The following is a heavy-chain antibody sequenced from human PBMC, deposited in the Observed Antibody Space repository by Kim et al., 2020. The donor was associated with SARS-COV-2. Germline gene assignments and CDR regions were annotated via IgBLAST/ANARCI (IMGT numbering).Heavy chain of an antibody. V-gene: IGHV3-9*01. J-gene: IGHJ4*02. CDR1: GFIFEDHA. Sequence: GGSLRLSCATSGFIFEDHAMHWVRQAPGKGPEWVAGISWNSGHIDYAGSVKGRLTISRDNTKNSLNLQIDSLRPEDTALYYCVKAVRASVIGWYFEDWGQEPRVTFSP. CDR2: ISWNSGHI. CDR3: VKAVRASVIGWYFED. D-gene: IGHD3-9*01.